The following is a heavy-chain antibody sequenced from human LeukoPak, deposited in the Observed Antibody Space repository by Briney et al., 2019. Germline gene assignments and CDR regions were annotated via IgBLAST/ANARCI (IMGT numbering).Heavy chain of an antibody. J-gene: IGHJ4*02. Sequence: GESLKISCKGSGYSFTSYWIGWVRQAPGKGLEWVANIKQDGSEKYYVDSVKGRFTIFRDNAKNLLYLQMNSLRVEDTAVYYCAREGFYYFDFWGQGTLVTVSS. CDR2: IKQDGSEK. CDR1: GYSFTSYW. CDR3: AREGFYYFDF. V-gene: IGHV3-7*01.